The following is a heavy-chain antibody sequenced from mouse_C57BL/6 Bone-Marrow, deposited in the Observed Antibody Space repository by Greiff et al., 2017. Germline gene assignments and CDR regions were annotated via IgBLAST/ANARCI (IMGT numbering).Heavy chain of an antibody. CDR3: AKRNYCNYVDWYFDV. CDR2: IWRGGST. CDR1: GFSLTSYG. D-gene: IGHD2-1*01. J-gene: IGHJ1*03. Sequence: QVQLQQSGPGLVQPSQSLSITCTVSGFSLTSYGVHWVRQSPGKGLEWLGVIWRGGSTDYNAAFMSRLSITKDNSKSHVFFKMNSLQADDTAIYYCAKRNYCNYVDWYFDVWGTGTTVTVSS. V-gene: IGHV2-5*01.